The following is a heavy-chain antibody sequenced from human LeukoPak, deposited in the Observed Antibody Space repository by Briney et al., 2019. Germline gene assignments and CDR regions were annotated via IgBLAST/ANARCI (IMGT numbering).Heavy chain of an antibody. CDR1: GGSISSGSYY. Sequence: SETLSLTCTASGGSISSGSYYWSWIRQPAGKGLEWIGRIYTSGSTNYNPSLKSRVTISVDTSKNQFSLKLSSVTAADTAVYYCARDIRGWFDPWGQGTLVTVSS. CDR3: ARDIRGWFDP. CDR2: IYTSGST. V-gene: IGHV4-61*02. J-gene: IGHJ5*02. D-gene: IGHD2-2*02.